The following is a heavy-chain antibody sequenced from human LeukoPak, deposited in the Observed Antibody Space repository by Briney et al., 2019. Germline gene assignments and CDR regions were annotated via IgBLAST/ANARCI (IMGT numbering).Heavy chain of an antibody. CDR2: INPNSGGT. V-gene: IGHV1-2*02. CDR1: GYTFTSYG. Sequence: GASVKVSCKASGYTFTSYGISWVRQAPGQGLEWMGWINPNSGGTNYAQKFQGRVTMTRDTSISTAYMELSRLRSDDTAVYYCARGALQLWLHRRVYYFDYWGQGTLVTVSS. D-gene: IGHD5-18*01. J-gene: IGHJ4*02. CDR3: ARGALQLWLHRRVYYFDY.